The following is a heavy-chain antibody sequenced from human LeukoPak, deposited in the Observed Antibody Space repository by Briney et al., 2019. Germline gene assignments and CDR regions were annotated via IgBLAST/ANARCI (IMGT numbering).Heavy chain of an antibody. Sequence: KPSETLSLTCTVSGGSISSYYWSRIRQPPGKGLEWIGYIYYSGSTNYNPSLKSRVTISVDTSKNQFSLKLSSVTAADTAVYYCARGATGYWGQGTLVTVSS. V-gene: IGHV4-59*01. CDR1: GGSISSYY. CDR2: IYYSGST. J-gene: IGHJ4*02. CDR3: ARGATGY.